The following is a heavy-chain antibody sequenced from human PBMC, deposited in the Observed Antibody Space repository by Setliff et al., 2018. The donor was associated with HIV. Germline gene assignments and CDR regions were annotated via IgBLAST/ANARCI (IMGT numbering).Heavy chain of an antibody. J-gene: IGHJ4*02. CDR3: APRHHKYGFL. Sequence: LSLTCAVYGGSFSGYYWSWIRQPPGKGLEWIGEITHRGITDYNPSLKSRVTISVDTSKNQFSLKVTSVTAADTAVYYCAPRHHKYGFLWGQGTLVTVSS. CDR2: ITHRGIT. D-gene: IGHD3-10*01. CDR1: GGSFSGYY. V-gene: IGHV4-34*01.